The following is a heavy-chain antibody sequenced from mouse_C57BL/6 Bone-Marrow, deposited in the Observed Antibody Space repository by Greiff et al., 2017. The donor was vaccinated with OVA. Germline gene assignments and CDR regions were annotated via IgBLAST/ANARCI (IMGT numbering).Heavy chain of an antibody. CDR1: GYTFTDYN. V-gene: IGHV1-18*01. Sequence: VQLQQSGPELVKPGASVKIPCKASGYTFTDYNMDWVKQSHGKSLEWIGDINPNNGGTIYNHKFKGKATLTVDKSSSTAYMELRSLTSEDTAVYYCAREDSNYDYYAMDYWGQGTSVTVSS. CDR2: INPNNGGT. D-gene: IGHD2-5*01. J-gene: IGHJ4*01. CDR3: AREDSNYDYYAMDY.